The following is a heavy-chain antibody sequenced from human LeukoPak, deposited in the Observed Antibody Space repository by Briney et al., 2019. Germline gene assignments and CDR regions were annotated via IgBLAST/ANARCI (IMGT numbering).Heavy chain of an antibody. CDR1: GFTFSSYA. J-gene: IGHJ4*02. V-gene: IGHV3-30*04. Sequence: GGSLRLSCAASGFTFSSYAMHWVRQAPGKGLEWVAVISYDGSNKYYADSVKGRFTISRDNSKNTLYLQMNSLRAEDTAVYYCAREPRYDNRLYYFDYWGPGTLVTVSS. CDR2: ISYDGSNK. D-gene: IGHD3-9*01. CDR3: AREPRYDNRLYYFDY.